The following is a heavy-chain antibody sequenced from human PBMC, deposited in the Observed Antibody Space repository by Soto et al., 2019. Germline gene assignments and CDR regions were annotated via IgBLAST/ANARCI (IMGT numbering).Heavy chain of an antibody. CDR1: GGSVSSGGHY. Sequence: QVQLQESGPGLVKPSQTLSLTCSVSGGSVSSGGHYWSWIRQHPGKGLEFIGNIDYSRSTYYNTSVKSRVTIAVDPTENQFSLKLTSVTAAGTAVYCCARDRRDRAGYHWFDPWGQGTLVTVSS. CDR2: IDYSRST. D-gene: IGHD3-9*01. J-gene: IGHJ5*02. CDR3: ARDRRDRAGYHWFDP. V-gene: IGHV4-31*03.